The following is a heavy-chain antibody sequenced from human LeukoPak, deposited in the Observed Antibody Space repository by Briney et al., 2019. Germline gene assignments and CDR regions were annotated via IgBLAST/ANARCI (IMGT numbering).Heavy chain of an antibody. CDR1: GFTVSSKY. V-gene: IGHV3-7*05. Sequence: PGGSLRLSCAASGFTVSSKYMSWVRQAPGKGLEWVANIKQDGSEKYYVDSVKGRFTISRDNAKNSLYLQMTSLRVEDTAVYYCARGGAMTTVTTYWGQGTLVTVSS. CDR3: ARGGAMTTVTTY. J-gene: IGHJ4*02. CDR2: IKQDGSEK. D-gene: IGHD4-17*01.